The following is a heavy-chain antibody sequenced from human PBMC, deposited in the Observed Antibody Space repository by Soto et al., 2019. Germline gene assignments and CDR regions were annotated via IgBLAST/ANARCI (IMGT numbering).Heavy chain of an antibody. CDR1: GFTFSSYA. D-gene: IGHD1-20*01. CDR3: ARDLMINWNDASGMDV. J-gene: IGHJ6*02. CDR2: ISYDGSNK. Sequence: PGGSLRLSCAASGFTFSSYAMHWVRQAPGKGLEWVAVISYDGSNKYYADSVKGRFTISRDNSKNTLYLQMNSLRAEDTAVYYCARDLMINWNDASGMDVWGQGTTVTVSS. V-gene: IGHV3-30-3*01.